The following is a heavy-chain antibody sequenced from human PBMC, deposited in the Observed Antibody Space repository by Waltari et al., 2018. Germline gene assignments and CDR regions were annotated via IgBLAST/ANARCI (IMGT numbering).Heavy chain of an antibody. V-gene: IGHV1-69*01. Sequence: QVQLVQSGAEVKKPGSSVKVSCKASGGTFSSYAISWVRQAPGQGLEWMGVIIPIFGTANYAQKFQGRVTITADESTSTAYMELSSLRSEDTAVYYCAVTDYYDSSGYYWPFDYWGQGTLVTVSS. CDR2: IIPIFGTA. CDR1: GGTFSSYA. D-gene: IGHD3-22*01. CDR3: AVTDYYDSSGYYWPFDY. J-gene: IGHJ4*02.